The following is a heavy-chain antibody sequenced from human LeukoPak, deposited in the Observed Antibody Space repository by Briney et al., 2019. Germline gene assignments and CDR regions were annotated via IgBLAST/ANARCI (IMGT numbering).Heavy chain of an antibody. Sequence: PSETLSLTCTVSGGSISSSSYFWGWIRQPPGKGLEWIGRIYTSGSTNYNPSLKSRVTMSIDTSKNQFSLKLSSVTAADTAVYYCARARVYFGSESQNEFDYWGQGTLVTVSS. CDR1: GGSISSSSYF. CDR2: IYTSGST. CDR3: ARARVYFGSESQNEFDY. V-gene: IGHV4-39*07. D-gene: IGHD3-10*01. J-gene: IGHJ4*02.